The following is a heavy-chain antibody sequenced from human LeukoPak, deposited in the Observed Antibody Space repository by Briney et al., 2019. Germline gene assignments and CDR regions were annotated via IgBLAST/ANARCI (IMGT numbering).Heavy chain of an antibody. V-gene: IGHV4-39*07. CDR2: IYYSGST. Sequence: SETLSLTCTVSGGSISSSSYYWGWIRQPPGKGLEWIGSIYYSGSTYYNPSLKSRVTISVDTSKNQFSLKLSSVTAADTAVYYCARALITIFGPFDYWGQGTLVTVSS. D-gene: IGHD3-3*01. CDR3: ARALITIFGPFDY. CDR1: GGSISSSSYY. J-gene: IGHJ4*02.